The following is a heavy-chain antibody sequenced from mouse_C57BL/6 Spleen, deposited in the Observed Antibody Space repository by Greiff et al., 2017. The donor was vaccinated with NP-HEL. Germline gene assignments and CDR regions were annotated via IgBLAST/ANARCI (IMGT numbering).Heavy chain of an antibody. J-gene: IGHJ4*01. CDR1: GFTFSDYG. V-gene: IGHV5-17*01. D-gene: IGHD4-1*01. CDR3: ARRTGGLYAMDY. CDR2: ISSGSSTI. Sequence: EVKVVESGGGLVKPGGSLKLSCAASGFTFSDYGMHWVRQAPEKGLEWVAYISSGSSTIYYADTVKGRFTISRDNAKNTLFLQMTSLRSEDTAMYYCARRTGGLYAMDYWGQGTSVTVSS.